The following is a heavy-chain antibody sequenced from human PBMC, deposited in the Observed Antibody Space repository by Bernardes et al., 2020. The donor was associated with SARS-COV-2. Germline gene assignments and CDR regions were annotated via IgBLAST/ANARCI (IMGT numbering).Heavy chain of an antibody. CDR2: INHSGST. Sequence: SETLSLTCAVYGGSFRGYYWSWIRQPPGQGLEWIGEINHSGSTNYNPSLKSRVSISVDTSKNQFSLKRSSVTAADTAVYYCVRGGTYYDGSGSYPHNYYVDGYGKGTTFTITS. J-gene: IGHJ6*03. CDR1: GGSFRGYY. CDR3: VRGGTYYDGSGSYPHNYYVDG. D-gene: IGHD3-10*01. V-gene: IGHV4-34*01.